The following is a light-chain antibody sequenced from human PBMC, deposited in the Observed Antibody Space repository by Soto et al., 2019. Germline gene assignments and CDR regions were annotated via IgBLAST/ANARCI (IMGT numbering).Light chain of an antibody. J-gene: IGKJ4*01. CDR3: QQYTTDPLT. Sequence: DIPMTQSPSTLSASVGERVTITCRASQSITTWLAWYQQKPGKAPKLLIYKASSLEGGVPSRFSGSGSGTALNLAISSLQPDDFATYYCQQYTTDPLTFGGGTTVELK. V-gene: IGKV1-5*03. CDR2: KAS. CDR1: QSITTW.